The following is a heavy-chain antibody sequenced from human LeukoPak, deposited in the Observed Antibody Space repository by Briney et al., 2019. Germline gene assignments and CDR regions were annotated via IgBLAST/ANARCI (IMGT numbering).Heavy chain of an antibody. CDR2: ISGSGGST. Sequence: PGGSLRLSCAASGFTFSSYAMSWVRQAPGKGLEWVSAISGSGGSTYYADSVKGRFTISRDNSKNTLYLQMNSLRAEDTAVYYCAKGFYYYGSGSRSFDYWGQGTLVTVSS. CDR3: AKGFYYYGSGSRSFDY. CDR1: GFTFSSYA. D-gene: IGHD3-10*01. J-gene: IGHJ4*02. V-gene: IGHV3-23*01.